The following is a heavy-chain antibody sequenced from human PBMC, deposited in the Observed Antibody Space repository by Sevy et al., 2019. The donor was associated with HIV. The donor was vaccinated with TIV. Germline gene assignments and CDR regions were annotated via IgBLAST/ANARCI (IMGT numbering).Heavy chain of an antibody. CDR2: IGGSGTST. D-gene: IGHD3-22*01. V-gene: IGHV3-23*01. Sequence: GGYLRLSCEASGFTFSCCAMTWVRQTPGKGLEWVSTIGGSGTSTFYADSVRGRFIISRDNSKNTLFLQMNSLRAEDTAVYFCAKRGNYDSRYWYFDLWGRGTLVTVSS. CDR3: AKRGNYDSRYWYFDL. J-gene: IGHJ2*01. CDR1: GFTFSCCA.